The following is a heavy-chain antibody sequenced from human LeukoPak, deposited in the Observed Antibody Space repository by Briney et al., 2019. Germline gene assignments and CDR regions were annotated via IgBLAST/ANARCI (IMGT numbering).Heavy chain of an antibody. Sequence: PGGSLRLSCAASGFTFSSYAMSWVRQAPGKGLEWVSSISSSSSYIYYADSVKGRFTISRDNAKNSLYLQMNSLRAEDTAVYYCARDKQYYDSSGYFDYWGQGTLVTVSS. CDR2: ISSSSSYI. D-gene: IGHD3-22*01. J-gene: IGHJ4*02. CDR3: ARDKQYYDSSGYFDY. V-gene: IGHV3-21*01. CDR1: GFTFSSYA.